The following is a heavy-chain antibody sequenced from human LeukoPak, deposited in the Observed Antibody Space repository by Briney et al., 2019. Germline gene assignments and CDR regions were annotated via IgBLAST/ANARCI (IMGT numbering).Heavy chain of an antibody. CDR2: IYPADAET. D-gene: IGHD5-18*01. J-gene: IGHJ4*02. V-gene: IGHV5-51*01. CDR1: GYTFTSYW. Sequence: GESLKISCKGSGYTFTSYWIGWVRKMPGKGLEWMGIIYPADAETRYSPSFQGQVTISADKSTTTAYLQWSSLRASDTAIYYCARLLIAMTDYWGQGTLVTVSS. CDR3: ARLLIAMTDY.